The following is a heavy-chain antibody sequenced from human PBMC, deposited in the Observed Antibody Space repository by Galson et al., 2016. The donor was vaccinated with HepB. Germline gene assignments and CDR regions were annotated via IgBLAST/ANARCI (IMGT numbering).Heavy chain of an antibody. V-gene: IGHV3-21*06. Sequence: SLRLSCAASAFGFSSYAMAWVRQAPGRGLEWVSSISSSSTYIEYADSVKGRFTISRDNAKNSLYLQMNRLRAEDTAVYFCARDMAGYSYGFGFEYWGQGTLVTVSS. D-gene: IGHD5-18*01. CDR3: ARDMAGYSYGFGFEY. J-gene: IGHJ4*02. CDR1: AFGFSSYA. CDR2: ISSSSTYI.